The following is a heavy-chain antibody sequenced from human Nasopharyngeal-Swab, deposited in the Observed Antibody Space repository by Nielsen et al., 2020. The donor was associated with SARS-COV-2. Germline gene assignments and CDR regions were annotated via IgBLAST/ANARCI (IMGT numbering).Heavy chain of an antibody. V-gene: IGHV3-21*01. CDR1: GFTFSSYS. Sequence: GGSLRLSCAASGFTFSSYSMNWVRQAPGKGLEWVSSISSSSSYIYYADSVKGRFAISRDNAENSLYLQMNSLRAEDTAVYYCARDPYSGEGDYWGQGTLVTVSS. CDR3: ARDPYSGEGDY. J-gene: IGHJ4*02. CDR2: ISSSSSYI. D-gene: IGHD5-12*01.